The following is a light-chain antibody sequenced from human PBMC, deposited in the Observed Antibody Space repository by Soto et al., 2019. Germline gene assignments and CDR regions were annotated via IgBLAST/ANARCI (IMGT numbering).Light chain of an antibody. Sequence: QSVLTQSPSASGTPGQRVNISCSGSRSNIGRNFAYWYQHVPGTAPRLLIQRNNERPSGVPDRFSGSKSGTSVSLAISGLRSDDEATYYCVAWDDTMDAQVFGGGTKLTVL. CDR1: RSNIGRNF. CDR3: VAWDDTMDAQV. V-gene: IGLV1-47*01. CDR2: RNN. J-gene: IGLJ3*02.